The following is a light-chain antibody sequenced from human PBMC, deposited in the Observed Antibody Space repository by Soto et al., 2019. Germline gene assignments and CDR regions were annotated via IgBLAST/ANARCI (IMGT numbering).Light chain of an antibody. Sequence: EIVLTQSPGTLSLSPLEIATLSFMTSQSVSNNYLAWYQQKPGQAPRLPIYGASSRATGIPDRFSGSGSGTDFTLSISRLETEDFAVYYCQQYSSLWTFGQGTKVDI. CDR1: QSVSNNY. CDR3: QQYSSLWT. J-gene: IGKJ1*01. V-gene: IGKV3-20*01. CDR2: GAS.